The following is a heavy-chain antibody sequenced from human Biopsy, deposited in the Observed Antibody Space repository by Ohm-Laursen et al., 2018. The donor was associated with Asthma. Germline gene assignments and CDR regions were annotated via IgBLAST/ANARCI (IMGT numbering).Heavy chain of an antibody. Sequence: SLRLSCTASGFSFRDYYMSWIRQAPRKGLEWISYISSGGRTIYYADSVKGRFTISRDNAQNLLYLQMSSLRTEDTAVYYCARDNHDYYYYGMDLWGQGTSVTVSS. CDR3: ARDNHDYYYYGMDL. D-gene: IGHD1-14*01. J-gene: IGHJ6*02. CDR2: ISSGGRTI. V-gene: IGHV3-11*01. CDR1: GFSFRDYY.